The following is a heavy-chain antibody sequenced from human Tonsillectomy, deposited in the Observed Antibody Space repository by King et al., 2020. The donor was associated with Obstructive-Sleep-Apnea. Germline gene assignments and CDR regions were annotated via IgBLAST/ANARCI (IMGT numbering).Heavy chain of an antibody. CDR1: GGSFSGYY. V-gene: IGHV4-34*01. Sequence: VQLQQWGAGLLKPSETLSLTCAVYGGSFSGYYWSWIRQPPGKGLEVIGEINHSGSTNYNPSLTSRVTISVDTSKNQFSLKLSSVTAADTAVYYCARDPPTKWEWGQGTLVTVSS. CDR3: ARDPPTKWE. J-gene: IGHJ4*02. CDR2: INHSGST. D-gene: IGHD1-26*01.